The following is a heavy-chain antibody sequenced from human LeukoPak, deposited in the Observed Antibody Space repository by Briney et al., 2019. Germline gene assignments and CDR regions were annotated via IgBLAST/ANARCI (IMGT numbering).Heavy chain of an antibody. D-gene: IGHD3-22*01. CDR3: ARLSYDSSGYYYLFDY. V-gene: IGHV5-51*01. J-gene: IGHJ4*02. Sequence: PGESLKTSCKGSGYSFTSYWIGWVRQMPGKGLEWMGIIYPGNSDTRYSPSFQGQVTISADKSISTAYLQWSSLKASDTAMYYCARLSYDSSGYYYLFDYWGQGTLVTVSS. CDR2: IYPGNSDT. CDR1: GYSFTSYW.